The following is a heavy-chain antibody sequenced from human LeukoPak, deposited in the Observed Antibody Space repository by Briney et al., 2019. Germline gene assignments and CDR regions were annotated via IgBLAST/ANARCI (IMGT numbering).Heavy chain of an antibody. V-gene: IGHV3-33*01. Sequence: GGSLRLSCAASGFTFSSYGMHWVRQAPGEGLEWVAVIWYDGSNKYYADSVKGRFTISRDNSKNTLYLQMNSLRAEDTAVYYCARGAAAEYYFDYWGQGTLVTVSS. CDR3: ARGAAAEYYFDY. J-gene: IGHJ4*02. CDR1: GFTFSSYG. D-gene: IGHD6-13*01. CDR2: IWYDGSNK.